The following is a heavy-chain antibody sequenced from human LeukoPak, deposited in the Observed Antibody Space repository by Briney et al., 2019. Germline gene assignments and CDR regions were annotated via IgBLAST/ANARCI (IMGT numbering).Heavy chain of an antibody. V-gene: IGHV3-23*01. CDR2: ISSSGGST. CDR3: AKTPNIVVVPAAIHFDY. CDR1: GFTFSSYA. Sequence: GGSLRLSCAASGFTFSSYAMSWVRQAPGKGLEWVSAISSSGGSTYYADSVKGRFTISRDNSKNTLYLQMNSLRAEDTAVYYCAKTPNIVVVPAAIHFDYWGQGTLVTVSS. J-gene: IGHJ4*02. D-gene: IGHD2-2*02.